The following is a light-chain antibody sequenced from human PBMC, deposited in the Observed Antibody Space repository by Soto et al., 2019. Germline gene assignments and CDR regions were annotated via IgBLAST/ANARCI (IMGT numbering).Light chain of an antibody. Sequence: DLHMTQSPSTLSVSVVEIVTITFRAIQTISSWLAWYQQRPGKAPNLLIFDASTLESGVPSRLSGSGSGTTFTLTISSLQSDDFATYYCLQYNGYYRTFGQGTKVDIK. CDR2: DAS. CDR3: LQYNGYYRT. J-gene: IGKJ1*01. CDR1: QTISSW. V-gene: IGKV1-5*01.